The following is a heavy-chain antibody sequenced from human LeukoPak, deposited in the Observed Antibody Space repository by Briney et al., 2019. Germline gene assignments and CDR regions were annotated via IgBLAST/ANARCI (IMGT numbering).Heavy chain of an antibody. V-gene: IGHV3-30*18. Sequence: TGGSLRLSCAASGFTFSSYAMHWVRQAPGKGLEWVAVISYDGSNKDYADSVKGRFTISRDNSKNTLYLQMNSLRAEDTAVYYCAKPGGAYCGSDCYSYYFDYWGQGTLVTVSS. D-gene: IGHD2-21*02. CDR1: GFTFSSYA. CDR3: AKPGGAYCGSDCYSYYFDY. J-gene: IGHJ4*02. CDR2: ISYDGSNK.